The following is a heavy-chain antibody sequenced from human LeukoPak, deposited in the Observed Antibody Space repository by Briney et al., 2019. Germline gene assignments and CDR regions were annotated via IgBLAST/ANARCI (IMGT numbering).Heavy chain of an antibody. V-gene: IGHV3-21*01. J-gene: IGHJ4*02. Sequence: PGGSLRLSCAASGFTFSSYSMNWVRQAPGKGLEWVSSISSSSSYIYYADSVKGRFTISRDNAKNSLYLQMNSLRAGDTAVYYCARDTYWSAARSFDYWGQGTLVTVST. CDR1: GFTFSSYS. CDR3: ARDTYWSAARSFDY. CDR2: ISSSSSYI. D-gene: IGHD6-6*01.